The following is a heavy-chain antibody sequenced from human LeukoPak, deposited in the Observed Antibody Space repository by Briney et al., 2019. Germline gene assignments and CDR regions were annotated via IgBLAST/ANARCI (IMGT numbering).Heavy chain of an antibody. V-gene: IGHV4-34*01. J-gene: IGHJ4*02. Sequence: SETLTLTCAVYGGSFSGYYWSWIRQPPGKGLEWIGEINHSGSTNYNPSLKSRVTISVDTSKNQFSLKLSSVTAADTAVYYCARLPKYSSSDYWGQGTLVTVSS. D-gene: IGHD6-13*01. CDR3: ARLPKYSSSDY. CDR2: INHSGST. CDR1: GGSFSGYY.